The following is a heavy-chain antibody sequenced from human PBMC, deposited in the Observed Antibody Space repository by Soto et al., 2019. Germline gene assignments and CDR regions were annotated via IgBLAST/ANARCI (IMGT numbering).Heavy chain of an antibody. J-gene: IGHJ4*02. CDR1: GFTFSSYG. CDR2: ISYDGSNK. Sequence: PGGSLRLSCAAPGFTFSSYGMHWVRQAPGKGLEWVAVISYDGSNKYYADSVKGRFTISRDNSKNTLYLQMNSLRAEDTAVYYCAKDRARYCGGGSCYSIFDYWGQGT. D-gene: IGHD2-15*01. V-gene: IGHV3-30*18. CDR3: AKDRARYCGGGSCYSIFDY.